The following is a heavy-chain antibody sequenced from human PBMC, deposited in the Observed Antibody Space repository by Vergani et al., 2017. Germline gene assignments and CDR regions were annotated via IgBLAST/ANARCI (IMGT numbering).Heavy chain of an antibody. Sequence: QVQLQESGPGLVKPSETLSLTCTVSGGSISSYYWSWIRPPAGKGLEWIGRIYTSGSTDYNPSLKSRVTMSVDKSKNQFSLKLSSVTAADTAVYYCARDSDYYDSNRDAFDIWGQGTMVTVSS. CDR3: ARDSDYYDSNRDAFDI. CDR2: IYTSGST. D-gene: IGHD3-22*01. CDR1: GGSISSYY. J-gene: IGHJ3*02. V-gene: IGHV4-4*07.